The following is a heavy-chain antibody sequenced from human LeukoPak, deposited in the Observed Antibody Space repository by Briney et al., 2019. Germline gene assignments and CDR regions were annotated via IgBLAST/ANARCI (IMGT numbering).Heavy chain of an antibody. CDR1: GFTFSTYG. Sequence: PAESLTLSCAASGFTFSTYGMHWVRQPPGKGLEWVTVISYDGSYKFYADSVKGRFTISRDNANNSLYLQMNSLRAEDTAVYYCERDGWVDYWGQGTLVTVSS. D-gene: IGHD6-19*01. CDR2: ISYDGSYK. CDR3: ERDGWVDY. V-gene: IGHV3-30*03. J-gene: IGHJ4*02.